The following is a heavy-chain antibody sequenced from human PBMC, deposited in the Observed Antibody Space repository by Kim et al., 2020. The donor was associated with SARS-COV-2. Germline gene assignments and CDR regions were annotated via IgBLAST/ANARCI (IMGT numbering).Heavy chain of an antibody. CDR2: FSGIGGIT. D-gene: IGHD3-9*01. CDR1: GFTFISYA. V-gene: IGHV3-23*01. CDR3: AKDREGRYFDSYFDY. Sequence: GGSLRLSCAASGFTFISYAMSWVRQAPGKLLDCFSAFSGIGGITYYSDSVKGRFTISIDNSKNTLYLQMNSLRAEDTAVYYCAKDREGRYFDSYFDYWGQGTLVTVSS. J-gene: IGHJ4*02.